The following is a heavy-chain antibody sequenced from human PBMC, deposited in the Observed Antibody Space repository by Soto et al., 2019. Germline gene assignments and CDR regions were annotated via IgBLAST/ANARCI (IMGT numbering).Heavy chain of an antibody. CDR3: ARDSVGGGLNY. CDR1: GFTFTDYA. CDR2: ISGIGGST. Sequence: EVQLLESGGGLVQPGGSLRLSCAASGFTFTDYALSWVRQAPGKGLEWVATISGIGGSTYLADSVKGRLSISRDNSKNTVYLQLNSLRVGDTAFYYCARDSVGGGLNYWGRGTLVTVSS. J-gene: IGHJ4*02. D-gene: IGHD1-26*01. V-gene: IGHV3-23*01.